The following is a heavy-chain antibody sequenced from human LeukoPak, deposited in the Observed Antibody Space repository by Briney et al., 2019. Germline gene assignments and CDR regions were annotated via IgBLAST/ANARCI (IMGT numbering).Heavy chain of an antibody. D-gene: IGHD3-22*01. CDR1: GYTFTDYY. V-gene: IGHV1-2*02. CDR3: ARGYYDGSDFEYFQH. Sequence: ASVKVSYKASGYTFTDYYMHWVRQAPGQGLEWMAWINPNSGGTNYAQKFQGRVTMTRDTSISTAYMELSRLKSDDTAVYYCARGYYDGSDFEYFQHWGQGTLVTVSS. CDR2: INPNSGGT. J-gene: IGHJ1*01.